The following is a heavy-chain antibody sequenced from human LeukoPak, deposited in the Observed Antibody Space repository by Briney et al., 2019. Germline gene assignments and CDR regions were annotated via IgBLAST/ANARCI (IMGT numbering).Heavy chain of an antibody. CDR3: ARARTTVTTNDY. CDR1: GFTFSDYA. J-gene: IGHJ4*02. Sequence: PGGSLRLSCAASGFTFSDYAMSWVRQAPGKGLEWVSAISGDGYKTYYADFVKGRLTISRDNSQNTLSLQVISLRAEDTAVYYCARARTTVTTNDYWGQGTLVTVSS. V-gene: IGHV3-23*01. D-gene: IGHD4-17*01. CDR2: ISGDGYKT.